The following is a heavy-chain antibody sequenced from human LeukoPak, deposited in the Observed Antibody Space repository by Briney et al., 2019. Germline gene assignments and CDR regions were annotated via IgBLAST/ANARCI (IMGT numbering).Heavy chain of an antibody. Sequence: SGGSLRLSCVASGFTFRDYSMAWVRQLPGGGLEWVSAIARDDFTVYPDPLKGRFTISRDNSRNTLFLQRNTLRAEDTAVYYCVKERDRGTDVADDFDFWGQGTLVTVSS. D-gene: IGHD6-19*01. CDR3: VKERDRGTDVADDFDF. J-gene: IGHJ4*02. V-gene: IGHV3-23*01. CDR2: IARDDFT. CDR1: GFTFRDYS.